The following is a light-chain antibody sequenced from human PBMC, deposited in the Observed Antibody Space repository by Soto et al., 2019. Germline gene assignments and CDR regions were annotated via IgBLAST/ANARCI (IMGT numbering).Light chain of an antibody. Sequence: VSLGERATISCTSSLNIYFKSNNRNYLAWYQQKTGQPPKLLVYWASTRESGVPDRFTGSGSGTYFTLTIDNVQPDDVAVYYCQQYFITPLTFGGGTKVDIK. CDR2: WAS. V-gene: IGKV4-1*01. CDR1: LNIYFKSNNRNY. J-gene: IGKJ4*01. CDR3: QQYFITPLT.